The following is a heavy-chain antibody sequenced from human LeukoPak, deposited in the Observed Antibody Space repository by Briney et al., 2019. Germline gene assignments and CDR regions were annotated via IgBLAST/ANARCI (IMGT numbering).Heavy chain of an antibody. CDR2: IYYSGST. Sequence: SETPSLTCTVSGGSISSSDYYWGWIRQPPGKGLESIGSIYYSGSTYYNPSLKSRFTISVDTFKNQFSLKLSSVTAADTAVYYCARGSSGSSFDYWGQGTLVTVSS. CDR1: GGSISSSDYY. J-gene: IGHJ4*02. V-gene: IGHV4-39*07. D-gene: IGHD3-10*01. CDR3: ARGSSGSSFDY.